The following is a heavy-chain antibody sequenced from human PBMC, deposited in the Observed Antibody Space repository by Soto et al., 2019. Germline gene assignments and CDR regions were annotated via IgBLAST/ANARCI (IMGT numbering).Heavy chain of an antibody. Sequence: ASVKVSCKVSGYTLTELSMHWVRQAPGKGLEWMGGFDPEDGETIYAQKFQGRVTMTGDTSTDTAYMELSSLRSEDTAVYYCALSSPFTMMAYWGQGTLVTGSS. V-gene: IGHV1-24*01. CDR2: FDPEDGET. CDR3: ALSSPFTMMAY. CDR1: GYTLTELS. J-gene: IGHJ4*02. D-gene: IGHD3-22*01.